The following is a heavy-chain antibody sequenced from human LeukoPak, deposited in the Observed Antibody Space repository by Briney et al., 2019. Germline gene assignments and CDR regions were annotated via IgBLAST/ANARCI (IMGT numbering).Heavy chain of an antibody. J-gene: IGHJ4*02. CDR1: GFTFSSYA. V-gene: IGHV3-30*07. CDR3: AREGDFWNVTLDY. CDR2: ISYDGSNK. D-gene: IGHD3/OR15-3a*01. Sequence: GGSLRLSCAASGFTFSSYAMHWVRQAPGKGLEWVAVISYDGSNKYYADSVKGRFTISRDNSKNTLYLQMNSLRAKDTAVYYCAREGDFWNVTLDYWGQGTLVTVSS.